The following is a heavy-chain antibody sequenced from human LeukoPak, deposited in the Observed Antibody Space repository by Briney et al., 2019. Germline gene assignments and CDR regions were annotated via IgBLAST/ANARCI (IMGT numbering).Heavy chain of an antibody. D-gene: IGHD1-1*01. V-gene: IGHV4-38-2*02. CDR1: GYSISSGYY. J-gene: IGHJ4*02. Sequence: SETLSLTCSVSGYSISSGYYWGWIRQPPGKGLEWIGSIYHSGSTYYNPSLKSRVTISVDTSKNQFSLKLSSVTAADTAVYYCARSPWGTFDYWGQGTLVTVSS. CDR3: ARSPWGTFDY. CDR2: IYHSGST.